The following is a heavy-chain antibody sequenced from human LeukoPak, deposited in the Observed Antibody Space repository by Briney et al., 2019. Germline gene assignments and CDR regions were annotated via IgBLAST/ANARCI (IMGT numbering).Heavy chain of an antibody. CDR3: AKLPIYTSGWFPPTK. Sequence: PGGSLRLSSVAPGFRFSIYAMSWVRQAPGKGLEWVSGISARGDSTYYADSVKGRFTISRDNSKNTLFLQMNSLRAEDTAVYYCAKLPIYTSGWFPPTKWGQGTLVTVSS. D-gene: IGHD6-19*01. V-gene: IGHV3-23*01. CDR2: ISARGDST. J-gene: IGHJ4*02. CDR1: GFRFSIYA.